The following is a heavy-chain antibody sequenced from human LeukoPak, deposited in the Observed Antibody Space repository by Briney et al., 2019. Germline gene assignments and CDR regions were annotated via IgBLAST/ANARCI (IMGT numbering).Heavy chain of an antibody. J-gene: IGHJ4*02. CDR3: AKDMYDILTGYSPDY. CDR2: ISSSGSTI. V-gene: IGHV3-48*03. CDR1: GFTFSSYE. Sequence: GGSVTLSCVASGFTFSSYEMNWVRQARGKGLEWVSYISSSGSTIYYAASVKGRFTISRDNAKNSLYLQMNSLRAEDTALYYWAKDMYDILTGYSPDYWGQGTLVTVSS. D-gene: IGHD3-9*01.